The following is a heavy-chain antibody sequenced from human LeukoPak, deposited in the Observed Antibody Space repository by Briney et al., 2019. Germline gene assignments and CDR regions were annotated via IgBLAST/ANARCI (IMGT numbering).Heavy chain of an antibody. J-gene: IGHJ6*02. CDR2: IHYGGST. D-gene: IGHD3-10*01. Sequence: KPSETLSLTCTVSRVSLSSSNHYWGWIRQPPGKGLEWIGNIHYGGSTNYNPSLKSRVTVSVDTSRNQFSLKLNSVTAADTAVYYCARSGFGSGTYAYYGMDVWGQGTTVTVSS. CDR3: ARSGFGSGTYAYYGMDV. CDR1: RVSLSSSNHY. V-gene: IGHV4-39*01.